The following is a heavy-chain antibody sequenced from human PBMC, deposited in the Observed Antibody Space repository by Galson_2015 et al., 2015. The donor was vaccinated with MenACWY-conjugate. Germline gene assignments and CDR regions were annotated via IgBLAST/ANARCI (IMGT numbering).Heavy chain of an antibody. CDR2: ISYDGSNK. CDR1: GFTFSSYD. Sequence: SLRLSCAASGFTFSSYDMHWVRQAPGKGLDWVAVISYDGSNKYYADSVKGRFTISRDKNTLYLEMISLRGEDTAVCYCARVYSGSPDYGMDVWGQGTTVTVSS. V-gene: IGHV3-30*04. CDR3: ARVYSGSPDYGMDV. D-gene: IGHD1-26*01. J-gene: IGHJ6*02.